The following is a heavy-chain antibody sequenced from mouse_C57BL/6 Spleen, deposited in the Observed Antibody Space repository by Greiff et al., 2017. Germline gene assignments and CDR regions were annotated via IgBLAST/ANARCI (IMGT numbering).Heavy chain of an antibody. Sequence: EVQGVESGEGLVKPGGSLKLSCAASGFTFSSYAMSWVRQTPEKRLEWVGYISSGGDYIYYAETVKGRFTISRDKARNTLYLQMSSLKSEDTAMYYCTRGNCAPGFAYWGQGTLVTVSA. CDR3: TRGNCAPGFAY. J-gene: IGHJ3*01. D-gene: IGHD4-1*01. V-gene: IGHV5-9-1*02. CDR1: GFTFSSYA. CDR2: ISSGGDYI.